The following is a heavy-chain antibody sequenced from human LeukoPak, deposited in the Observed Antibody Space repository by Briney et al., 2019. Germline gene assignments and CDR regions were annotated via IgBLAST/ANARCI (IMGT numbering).Heavy chain of an antibody. V-gene: IGHV3-23*01. J-gene: IGHJ4*02. CDR3: AKDPGYSSSWYVDFDY. CDR2: ISGSGGST. Sequence: GGSLRLSCAASGXTFSSYAVSWVRQAPGKGLECVSAISGSGGSTYYADSVKGRFTISRDNSKNTLYLQMNSLRAEDTAVYYCAKDPGYSSSWYVDFDYWGQGTLVTVSS. CDR1: GXTFSSYA. D-gene: IGHD6-13*01.